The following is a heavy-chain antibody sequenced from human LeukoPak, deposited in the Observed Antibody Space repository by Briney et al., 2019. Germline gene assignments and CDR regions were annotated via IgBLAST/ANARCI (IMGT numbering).Heavy chain of an antibody. J-gene: IGHJ4*02. CDR3: ARVTMRSSSWYSF. D-gene: IGHD6-13*01. Sequence: GGSLRLSCAASGFTFSSYWMHWVRQAPGKGLVWVSRINSDGSSTSYADSVKGRFIISRDNARNTLYLQMNSLRAEDTAVYYCARVTMRSSSWYSFWGQGTLVTVSS. V-gene: IGHV3-74*01. CDR2: INSDGSST. CDR1: GFTFSSYW.